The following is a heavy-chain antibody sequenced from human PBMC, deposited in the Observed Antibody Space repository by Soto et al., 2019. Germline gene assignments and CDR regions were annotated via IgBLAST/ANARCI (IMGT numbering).Heavy chain of an antibody. CDR2: IYYSGST. CDR1: GGSISSGDYY. J-gene: IGHJ3*02. CDR3: ARDGGYGGTADAFDI. D-gene: IGHD1-1*01. V-gene: IGHV4-30-4*01. Sequence: QVQLQESGPGLVKPSQTLSLTCTVSGGSISSGDYYWSWIRQPPGKGLEWIGYIYYSGSTYYNPSLKSRVTISVDTSRNQFSLKLSSVTAADTAVYYCARDGGYGGTADAFDIWGQGTMVTVSS.